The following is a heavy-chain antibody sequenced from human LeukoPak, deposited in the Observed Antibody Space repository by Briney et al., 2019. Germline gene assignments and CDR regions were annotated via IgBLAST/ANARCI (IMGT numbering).Heavy chain of an antibody. Sequence: SETLSLTCAVSGYYISSGYQWAWIRQPPGKTLEWIGSIYHSGSAHYNPSLKSRVTISVDRSNNQFSLRLSSVTAADTAVYYCARDPRWLTPDCTSTSCYENYFDPWGQGTLVTVSS. J-gene: IGHJ5*02. D-gene: IGHD2-2*01. CDR1: GYYISSGYQ. CDR2: IYHSGSA. V-gene: IGHV4-38-2*02. CDR3: ARDPRWLTPDCTSTSCYENYFDP.